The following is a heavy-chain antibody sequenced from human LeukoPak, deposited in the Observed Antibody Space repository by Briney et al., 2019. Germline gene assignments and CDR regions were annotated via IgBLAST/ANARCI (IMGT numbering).Heavy chain of an antibody. V-gene: IGHV3-7*03. CDR1: GFTFSSYW. Sequence: GGSLRLSCAASGFTFSSYWMSWVRQAPGKGLEWVANIKQDGSEKYYVDSVKGRFTISRDNSKNTLYLQMNSLRAEDTAVYYCAREGPYSGYDPWGQGTLVTVSS. J-gene: IGHJ5*02. CDR3: AREGPYSGYDP. CDR2: IKQDGSEK. D-gene: IGHD5-12*01.